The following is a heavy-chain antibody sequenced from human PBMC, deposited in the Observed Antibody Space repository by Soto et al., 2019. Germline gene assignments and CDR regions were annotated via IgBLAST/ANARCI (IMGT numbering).Heavy chain of an antibody. CDR3: AISRGYCSGGSSYSSSYYYGMDV. CDR1: GGSISSSNW. D-gene: IGHD2-15*01. Sequence: QVQLQESGPGLVKPSGTLSLTCAVSGGSISSSNWWSWVRQPPGKGLEWIGEIYHSGSTNYHPSLKSRVILSVDTSKNQFSLKLRFVGAAYTAVYSCAISRGYCSGGSSYSSSYYYGMDVWGQGATVTVSS. J-gene: IGHJ6*02. V-gene: IGHV4-4*02. CDR2: IYHSGST.